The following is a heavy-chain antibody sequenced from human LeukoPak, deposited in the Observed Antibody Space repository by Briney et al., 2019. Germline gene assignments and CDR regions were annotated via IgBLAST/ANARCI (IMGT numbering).Heavy chain of an antibody. V-gene: IGHV3-30*02. D-gene: IGHD3-10*01. CDR3: AKDSAFYYIDV. Sequence: GGSLRLSCAASGFTFNNYGMHGVRQAPGKGLEGVAFIRYNVNNQYYADSVKGRFTISRDNSKNTLYLQMNSLKGDATAVYSCAKDSAFYYIDVWGKGTTVIISS. CDR2: IRYNVNNQ. J-gene: IGHJ6*03. CDR1: GFTFNNYG.